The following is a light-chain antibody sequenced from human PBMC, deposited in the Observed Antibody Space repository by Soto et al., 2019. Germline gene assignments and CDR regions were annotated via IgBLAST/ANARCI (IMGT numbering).Light chain of an antibody. V-gene: IGKV1-33*01. J-gene: IGKJ4*01. CDR1: QDIGNY. CDR2: DAS. CDR3: QQYDNLPLT. Sequence: DIQMTQSPSSLSASVGGSVTITCQASQDIGNYLNWYQQKPGKAAKLLIYDASNMERGVPSRFSGSVSGTDFTFSISSLQPEDIATYYCQQYDNLPLTFGGGTQVDIK.